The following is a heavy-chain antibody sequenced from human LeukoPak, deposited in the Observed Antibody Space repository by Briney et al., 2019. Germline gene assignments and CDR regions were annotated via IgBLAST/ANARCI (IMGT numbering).Heavy chain of an antibody. J-gene: IGHJ4*02. CDR3: ATCARNFYCYRFDY. V-gene: IGHV1-69*13. CDR2: IIPIFGTA. D-gene: IGHD2-2*02. Sequence: SVKVSFKASGGIFSSYAISWVRQAPGQGLEWMGGIIPIFGTANYAQKFQGRVTITADESTSTAYMELSSLRSEDTAVYYCATCARNFYCYRFDYWGQGTLVTVSS. CDR1: GGIFSSYA.